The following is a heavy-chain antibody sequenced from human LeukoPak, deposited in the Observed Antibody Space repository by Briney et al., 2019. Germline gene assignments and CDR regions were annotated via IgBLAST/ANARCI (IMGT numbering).Heavy chain of an antibody. CDR3: AKDDSGSYYIDAFDI. CDR2: LSSSGTTI. D-gene: IGHD1-26*01. Sequence: GGSLRLSCVVSGFTLRSYEMNWVRQAPGKGLEWISYLSSSGTTIYYADSVKGRFTISRDNAKNSLYLQMNSLRAEDTALYYCAKDDSGSYYIDAFDIWGQGTMVTVSS. J-gene: IGHJ3*02. CDR1: GFTLRSYE. V-gene: IGHV3-48*03.